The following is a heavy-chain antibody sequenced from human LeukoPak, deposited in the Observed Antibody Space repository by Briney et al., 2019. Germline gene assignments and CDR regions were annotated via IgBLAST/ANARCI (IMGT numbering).Heavy chain of an antibody. CDR2: ISKSGSKK. J-gene: IGHJ5*02. CDR1: GFTFSSHD. CDR3: ARARAGSGDDIWFGP. Sequence: GGSLRLSCAASGFTFSSHDMHWVRQSPGKGLEWVATISKSGSKKYYADSVKGRFTVSRDNSKNTVYLQMDSLGVDDTALYYCARARAGSGDDIWFGPWGQGTLVTVSS. V-gene: IGHV3-30-3*01. D-gene: IGHD6-25*01.